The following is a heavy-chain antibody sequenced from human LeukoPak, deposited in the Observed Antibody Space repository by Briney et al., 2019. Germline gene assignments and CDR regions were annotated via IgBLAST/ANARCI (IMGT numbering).Heavy chain of an antibody. CDR2: INPNSGGT. CDR1: GYTFTGYY. D-gene: IGHD5-12*01. V-gene: IGHV1-2*02. J-gene: IGHJ4*02. CDR3: ARGRRGYDLFDY. Sequence: AASVKVSCKASGYTFTGYYMHWVRQARGQGLEWMGWINPNSGGTNYAQKFQGRVTMTRDTSMSTAYMELSRLRSDDTAVYYCARGRRGYDLFDYWGQGTLVTVSS.